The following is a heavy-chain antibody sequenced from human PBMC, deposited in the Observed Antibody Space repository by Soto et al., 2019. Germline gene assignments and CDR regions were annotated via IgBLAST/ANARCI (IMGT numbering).Heavy chain of an antibody. CDR1: GFTFSSYG. J-gene: IGHJ4*02. CDR3: AKVGHLDPGKLEWLSYFDY. D-gene: IGHD3-3*01. V-gene: IGHV3-30*18. Sequence: QVQLVESGGGVVQPGRSLRLSCAASGFTFSSYGLHWVRQAPGKGLEWVAVISYDGSNEYYADSVKGRFTISRDNSKNTLNLQMNSLRAEDTAVYYCAKVGHLDPGKLEWLSYFDYWGQGTLVTVSS. CDR2: ISYDGSNE.